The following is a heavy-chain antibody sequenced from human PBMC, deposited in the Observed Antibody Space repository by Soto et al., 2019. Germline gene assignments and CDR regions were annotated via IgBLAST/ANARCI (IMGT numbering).Heavy chain of an antibody. V-gene: IGHV1-24*01. Sequence: PVEASSKVSGSTLTELSMHWVRQAPGKGLERMGGFDPEDGETIYAQKFQGRVTMTEDTSTDTAYMELSSLRSEDTAAYYCATSLGAAPFDYWGQGTLVTVSS. CDR1: GSTLTELS. J-gene: IGHJ4*01. CDR2: FDPEDGET. D-gene: IGHD3-16*01. CDR3: ATSLGAAPFDY.